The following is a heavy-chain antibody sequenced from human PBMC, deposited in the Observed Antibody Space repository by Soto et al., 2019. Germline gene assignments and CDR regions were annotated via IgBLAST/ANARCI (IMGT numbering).Heavy chain of an antibody. Sequence: EVPLVESGGDLVQPGGSLRLSCAASGFTFSSYDFHWVRQTTGKGLEWVSGIGKVGDTYYAGSVKGRFTISRENVKNSLYLQMCNLRAGDTAVYYCTRGADGFDFWGQGTLVTVSS. CDR2: IGKVGDT. V-gene: IGHV3-13*01. CDR3: TRGADGFDF. D-gene: IGHD3-16*01. CDR1: GFTFSSYD. J-gene: IGHJ4*02.